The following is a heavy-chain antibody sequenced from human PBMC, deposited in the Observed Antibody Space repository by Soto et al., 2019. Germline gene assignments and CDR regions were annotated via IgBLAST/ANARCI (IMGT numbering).Heavy chain of an antibody. CDR2: ILYSGST. J-gene: IGHJ4*02. CDR1: GGSITRNNHY. Sequence: QLQLQESGPGLVKPSETLSLTCIVSGGSITRNNHYWVWIRHAPGKGLEWIGSILYSGSTNYNPYLKSRVTFSVETSKNQFALKMSSVTAADTALYYCARLGSSGWYQGSYFDYWGQGTLVTVSS. D-gene: IGHD6-19*01. V-gene: IGHV4-39*01. CDR3: ARLGSSGWYQGSYFDY.